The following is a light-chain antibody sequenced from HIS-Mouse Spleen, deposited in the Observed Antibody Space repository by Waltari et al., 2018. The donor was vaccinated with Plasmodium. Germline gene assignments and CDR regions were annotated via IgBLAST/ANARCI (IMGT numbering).Light chain of an antibody. CDR3: QQLNSYPQT. Sequence: DIQLTQSPSFLSASVGDRVPITCRASQGISSYLAWYQQKPGKAPKLLIYAASTLQSGVPSRFSGSGSGTEFTLTISSLQPEDFATYYCQQLNSYPQTFGQGTKLEIK. CDR1: QGISSY. CDR2: AAS. V-gene: IGKV1-9*01. J-gene: IGKJ2*01.